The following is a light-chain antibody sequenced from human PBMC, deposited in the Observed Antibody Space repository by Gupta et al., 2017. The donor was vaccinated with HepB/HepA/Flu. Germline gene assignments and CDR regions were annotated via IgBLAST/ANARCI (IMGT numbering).Light chain of an antibody. CDR3: QKYISAPFT. Sequence: LSASVGDRVTITCRTSQGINNYLAWYQQKPGKVPKLLIYATSALHSGVPSRFSGSGSGTDFTLTISSLQPEDVATYYCQKYISAPFTFGPGTKVDIK. CDR2: ATS. J-gene: IGKJ3*01. CDR1: QGINNY. V-gene: IGKV1-27*01.